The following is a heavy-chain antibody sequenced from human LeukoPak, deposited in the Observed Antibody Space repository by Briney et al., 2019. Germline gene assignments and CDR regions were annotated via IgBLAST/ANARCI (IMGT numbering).Heavy chain of an antibody. Sequence: ASVMVSCKASGYTFSTYGISWVRQAPGQGLEWMGWISAYNGHTNYAQKFQGRVTMTTDTSTSTAYMELTSLTSDDTAVYYCARDKDLGAVAGTFDYWGQGTLVTVSS. CDR3: ARDKDLGAVAGTFDY. V-gene: IGHV1-18*01. CDR2: ISAYNGHT. CDR1: GYTFSTYG. J-gene: IGHJ4*02. D-gene: IGHD6-19*01.